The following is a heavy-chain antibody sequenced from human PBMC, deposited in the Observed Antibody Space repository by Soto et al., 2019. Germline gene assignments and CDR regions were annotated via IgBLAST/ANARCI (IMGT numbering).Heavy chain of an antibody. CDR1: GHTLTELS. Sequence: ASVKVSCKVSGHTLTELSMHWVRQAPGKGLEWMGGFDPEDGETIYAQKFQGRVTMTEDTSTDTAYMELSSLRSEDTAVYYCATPTRRSSNAFDIWGQGTMVTVSS. CDR2: FDPEDGET. CDR3: ATPTRRSSNAFDI. J-gene: IGHJ3*02. V-gene: IGHV1-24*01. D-gene: IGHD6-6*01.